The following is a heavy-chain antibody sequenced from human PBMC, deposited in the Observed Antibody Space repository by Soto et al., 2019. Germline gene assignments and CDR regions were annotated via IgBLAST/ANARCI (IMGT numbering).Heavy chain of an antibody. Sequence: SETLSLTCTVSGGSISSGDYYWSWIRQPPGKGLEWIGYIYYSGSTYYNPSLKSRVTISVDTSKNQFSLKLSSVTAADTAVYYCASLSGYPKYYFDYWGQGTLVTVSS. CDR1: GGSISSGDYY. CDR2: IYYSGST. V-gene: IGHV4-30-4*01. CDR3: ASLSGYPKYYFDY. J-gene: IGHJ4*02. D-gene: IGHD3-22*01.